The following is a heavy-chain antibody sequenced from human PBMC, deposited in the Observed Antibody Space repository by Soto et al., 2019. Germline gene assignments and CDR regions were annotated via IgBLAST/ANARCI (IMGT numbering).Heavy chain of an antibody. CDR2: INHSGST. CDR3: ARGRSGSYPYYYYMDV. V-gene: IGHV4-34*01. Sequence: SETLSLTCAVYGGSFSGYYWSWIRQPPGKGLEWIGEINHSGSTNYNPSLKSRVTISVDTSKNQFSLKLSSVTAADTAVYYCARGRSGSYPYYYYMDVWGKGTTVTVSS. D-gene: IGHD3-10*01. CDR1: GGSFSGYY. J-gene: IGHJ6*03.